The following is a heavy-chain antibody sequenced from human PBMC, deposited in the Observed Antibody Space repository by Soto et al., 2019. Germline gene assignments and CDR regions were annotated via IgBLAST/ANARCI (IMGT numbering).Heavy chain of an antibody. J-gene: IGHJ6*02. V-gene: IGHV1-69*05. D-gene: IGHD1-1*01. Sequence: QVQLVQSGAEVKKPGSSVKVSCKASGGTFSTSAISWVRQAPGQGLEWVGGIMPVFPTPDYAQNFQGRATXTXDXXTTTAYLELTSLRADDTAMYYCARDKDRLQLGGNYYYILDVWGQGTAITVSS. CDR1: GGTFSTSA. CDR3: ARDKDRLQLGGNYYYILDV. CDR2: IMPVFPTP.